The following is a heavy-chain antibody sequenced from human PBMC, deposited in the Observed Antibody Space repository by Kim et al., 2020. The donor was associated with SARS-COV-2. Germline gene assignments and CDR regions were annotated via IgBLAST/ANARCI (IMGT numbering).Heavy chain of an antibody. V-gene: IGHV1-3*01. D-gene: IGHD3-16*02. CDR1: GYTFTSYA. Sequence: ASVKVSCKASGYTFTSYAMHWVRQAPGQRLEWMGWINAGNGNTKYSQKFQGRVTITRDTSASTAYMELSSLRSEDTAVYYCARVRLGELSLWSGYYYYGMDVWGQGTTVTVSS. CDR2: INAGNGNT. CDR3: ARVRLGELSLWSGYYYYGMDV. J-gene: IGHJ6*02.